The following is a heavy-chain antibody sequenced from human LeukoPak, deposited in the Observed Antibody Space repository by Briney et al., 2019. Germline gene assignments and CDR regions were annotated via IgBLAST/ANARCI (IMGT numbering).Heavy chain of an antibody. CDR2: ISYDGSNK. J-gene: IGHJ4*02. D-gene: IGHD1-14*01. CDR1: GFTFSSYA. CDR3: ASGNRFDY. Sequence: PGGSLRLSCAASGFTFSSYAMHWVRQAPGKGLEWVAVISYDGSNKYYADSVKGRFTISRDNSKNTLYLQMNSLRAEDTAVYYCASGNRFDYWGQGTLVTVSS. V-gene: IGHV3-30-3*01.